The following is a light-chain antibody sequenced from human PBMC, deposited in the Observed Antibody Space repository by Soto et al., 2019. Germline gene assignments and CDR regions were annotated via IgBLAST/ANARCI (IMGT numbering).Light chain of an antibody. V-gene: IGLV2-14*01. CDR1: SSDVGGYNY. CDR2: EVS. CDR3: SSYTSSSTSYV. Sequence: QSVRTRPASVSGSPGQSITISCTGTSSDVGGYNYVSCYQQHPGKAPKLMIYEVSNRPSGVSNRFSGSKSGNTASLTISGLQAEDEADYYCSSYTSSSTSYVFGTGTKVTVL. J-gene: IGLJ1*01.